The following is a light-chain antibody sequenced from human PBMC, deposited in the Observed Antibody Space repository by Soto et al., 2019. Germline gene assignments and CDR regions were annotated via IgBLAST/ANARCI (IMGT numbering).Light chain of an antibody. J-gene: IGKJ1*01. CDR1: QTISRW. Sequence: DIQMTQSPSTLSASVGDRVTITCRASQTISRWLAWYQQKPGKAPKLLIYDVSNLESGVPSRFSGSGSGTEFTLTISSLQPDDFAAYYCQQYKSYSSWTFGQGTPVETK. CDR2: DVS. V-gene: IGKV1-5*01. CDR3: QQYKSYSSWT.